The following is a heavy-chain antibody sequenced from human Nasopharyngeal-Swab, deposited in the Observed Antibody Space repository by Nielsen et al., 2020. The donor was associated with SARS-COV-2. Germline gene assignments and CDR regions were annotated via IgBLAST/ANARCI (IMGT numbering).Heavy chain of an antibody. Sequence: SETLSLTCTVSGGSISSYYWSWIRQPPGKGLEWIGYIYYSGSTNYNPSLKSRATISVDTSKNQFSLKLSSVTAADTAVYYCARAGIAAAGLDYWGQGTLVTVSS. CDR2: IYYSGST. J-gene: IGHJ4*02. CDR1: GGSISSYY. D-gene: IGHD6-13*01. CDR3: ARAGIAAAGLDY. V-gene: IGHV4-59*01.